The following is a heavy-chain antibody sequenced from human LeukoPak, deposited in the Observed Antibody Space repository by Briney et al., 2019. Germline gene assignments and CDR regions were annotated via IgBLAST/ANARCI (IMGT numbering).Heavy chain of an antibody. CDR1: GGSISSYY. Sequence: SETLSLTCTASGGSISSYYWSWIRQPPGKGLEWIGYIYTSGSTNSNPSLKSRVTISVDTSKNQFSLKLSSVTAADTAVYYCARHPEYYYYYMDVWGKGTTVTVSS. CDR2: IYTSGST. CDR3: ARHPEYYYYYMDV. V-gene: IGHV4-4*09. J-gene: IGHJ6*03.